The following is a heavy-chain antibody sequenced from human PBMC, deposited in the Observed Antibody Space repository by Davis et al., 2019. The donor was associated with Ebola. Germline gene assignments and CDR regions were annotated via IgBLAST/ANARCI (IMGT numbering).Heavy chain of an antibody. CDR2: INPHNGNT. D-gene: IGHD3-3*01. CDR3: ARAQFPTMSDH. V-gene: IGHV1-18*04. Sequence: ASVKVSCKTSGYTFTNYGITWVRQAPGQGLEWMGWINPHNGNTNYAQNVQGRVTMTTDTSTSTAYMELRSLRSDDTAVYYCARAQFPTMSDHWGQGTLVTVSS. J-gene: IGHJ4*02. CDR1: GYTFTNYG.